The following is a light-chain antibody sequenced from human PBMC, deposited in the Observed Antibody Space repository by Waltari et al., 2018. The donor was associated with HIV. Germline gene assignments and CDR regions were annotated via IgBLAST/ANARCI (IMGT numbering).Light chain of an antibody. CDR2: YTH. J-gene: IGLJ2*01. V-gene: IGLV1-44*01. CDR1: SADIGSNT. Sequence: QSVLTQPPSASGAPGQTVTISCSGSSADIGSNTVNWYQHLPGTARILFISYTHQRPCRVPERLTASHSGTSACLAISVIQSEADTDYYCAAWNDSMEGHVFGGGTKLT. CDR3: AAWNDSMEGHV.